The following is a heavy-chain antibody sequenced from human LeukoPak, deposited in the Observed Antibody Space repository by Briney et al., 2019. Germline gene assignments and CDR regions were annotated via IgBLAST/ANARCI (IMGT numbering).Heavy chain of an antibody. V-gene: IGHV4-39*07. CDR1: GGSISSSGYY. J-gene: IGHJ4*02. CDR2: VSHSGST. CDR3: ARDKGHFDVDY. D-gene: IGHD3-9*01. Sequence: PSETLSLTCTVPGGSISSSGYYWGWIRQPPGKGLEWIGSVSHSGSTFYIPSLKSRLTISLDTSKNQFSLKLSSVTAADTAVYYCARDKGHFDVDYWGQGTLVTVSS.